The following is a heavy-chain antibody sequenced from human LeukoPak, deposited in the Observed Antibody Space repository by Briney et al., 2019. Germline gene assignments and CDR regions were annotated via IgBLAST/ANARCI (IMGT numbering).Heavy chain of an antibody. V-gene: IGHV1-8*01. J-gene: IGHJ3*02. D-gene: IGHD2-15*01. CDR2: MNPNSGNT. CDR1: GYTFTSYD. Sequence: GASVKVSCKASGYTFTSYDINWVRQATGQGLEWMGCMNPNSGNTGYAQKFQARVSMTRNTSISTAYMELSSLRSEDTAVYYCMRGLVVRSATSWAFDIWGHGTMVTVSS. CDR3: MRGLVVRSATSWAFDI.